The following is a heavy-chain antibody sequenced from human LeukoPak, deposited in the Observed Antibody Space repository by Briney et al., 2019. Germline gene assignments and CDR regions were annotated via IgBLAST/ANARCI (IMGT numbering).Heavy chain of an antibody. CDR2: IYPGDSDP. CDR1: GFNFTSYW. V-gene: IGHV5-51*01. J-gene: IGHJ4*02. CDR3: ARLRSHPEGDY. Sequence: GESLQISCKGSGFNFTSYWIGWARPMPGKGLDGMGIIYPGDSDPRYRPSFQGQVTSSADKSISTAYLQWSSLKASDTTMYYCARLRSHPEGDYWGQGTLVTVSS.